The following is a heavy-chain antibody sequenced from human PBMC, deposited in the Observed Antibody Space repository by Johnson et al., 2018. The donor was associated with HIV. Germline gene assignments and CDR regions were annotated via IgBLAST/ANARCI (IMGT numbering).Heavy chain of an antibody. CDR1: GFTFSDYY. J-gene: IGHJ3*02. Sequence: QVQLVESGGGVVQPGRSLRLSCAASGFTFSDYYMSWIRQAPGKGLEWVSYISSSGSTIYYADSVKGRFTISRDNAKNSLYLQMNSLRAEDTAVYYCARDRSTGWYPAFDIWGQGTMVNVSS. D-gene: IGHD6-19*01. CDR3: ARDRSTGWYPAFDI. V-gene: IGHV3-11*04. CDR2: ISSSGSTI.